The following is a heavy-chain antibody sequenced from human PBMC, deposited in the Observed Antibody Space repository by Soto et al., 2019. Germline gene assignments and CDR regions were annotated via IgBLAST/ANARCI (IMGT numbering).Heavy chain of an antibody. V-gene: IGHV4-34*01. CDR2: INHSGST. Sequence: SETLSLTCAVYGGSSSGYYWSWIRQPPGKGLEWIGEINHSGSTNYNPSLKSRVTISVDTSKNQFSLKLSSVTAADTAVYYCERELYDYVWGSYPYPNWFDHWGQGTLVTVSS. CDR1: GGSSSGYY. J-gene: IGHJ5*02. CDR3: ERELYDYVWGSYPYPNWFDH. D-gene: IGHD3-16*02.